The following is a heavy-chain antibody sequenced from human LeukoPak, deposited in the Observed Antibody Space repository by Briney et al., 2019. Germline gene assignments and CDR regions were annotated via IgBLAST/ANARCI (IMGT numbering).Heavy chain of an antibody. V-gene: IGHV4-59*01. J-gene: IGHJ4*02. CDR1: GDSTSGYY. Sequence: SGTLSLTCSVSGDSTSGYYWSWIRQPPGKGLEWIGYIYYTGSTNYNPSLKSRVTISVDTSKNQFSLRLSSVTAADTALYFCAYSSDYYYFDSWGQGALVTVSS. CDR2: IYYTGST. D-gene: IGHD3-22*01. CDR3: AYSSDYYYFDS.